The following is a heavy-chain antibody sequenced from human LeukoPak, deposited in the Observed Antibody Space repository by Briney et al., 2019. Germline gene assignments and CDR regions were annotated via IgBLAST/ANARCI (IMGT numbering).Heavy chain of an antibody. D-gene: IGHD3-10*01. V-gene: IGHV3-66*01. CDR1: GFTVSSNY. CDR3: ARDSVVRGVIYYYYGMDV. CDR2: IYSGGST. Sequence: QPGGSLRLSCAASGFTVSSNYMSWVRQAPGKGLEWVSVIYSGGSTYYADSVKGRFTISRDNSKNTLYLQMNSLRAEDTAVYYCARDSVVRGVIYYYYGMDVWGQGTTVTVSS. J-gene: IGHJ6*02.